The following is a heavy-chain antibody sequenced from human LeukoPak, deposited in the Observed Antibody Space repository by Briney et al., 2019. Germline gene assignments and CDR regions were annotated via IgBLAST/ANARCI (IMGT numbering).Heavy chain of an antibody. CDR1: GGSIASGNYY. Sequence: PSQTLSLTCTVSGGSIASGNYYWNWIRQPAGKGLEWIGRSYIRGSTNYNPSLESRVTISIDTSKNQFSLKLSSVTAADTAVYYCARLVAAAGKKYYFDYWGQGTLVTVSS. CDR3: ARLVAAAGKKYYFDY. D-gene: IGHD6-13*01. CDR2: SYIRGST. J-gene: IGHJ4*02. V-gene: IGHV4-61*02.